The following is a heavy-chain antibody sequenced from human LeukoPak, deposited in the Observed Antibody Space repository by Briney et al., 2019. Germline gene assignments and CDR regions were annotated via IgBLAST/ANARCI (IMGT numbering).Heavy chain of an antibody. CDR3: AKDITMIVVVPDY. V-gene: IGHV3-23*01. D-gene: IGHD3-22*01. CDR1: GFTFSSYA. CDR2: ISGSGGST. J-gene: IGHJ4*02. Sequence: PGGSLRLSCAASGFTFSSYAMSWVRQALGKGLEWVSAISGSGGSTYYADSVKGRFTISRDNSKNTLYLQMNSLRAEDTAVYYCAKDITMIVVVPDYWGQGTLVTVSS.